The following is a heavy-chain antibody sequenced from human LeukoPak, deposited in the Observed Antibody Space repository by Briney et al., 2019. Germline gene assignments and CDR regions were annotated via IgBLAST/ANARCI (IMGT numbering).Heavy chain of an antibody. Sequence: ASVKVSCKASGGTFSSYAISWVRQAPGQGLEWMGIINPSGGSTSYAQKFQGRVTMTRDTSTSTVYMELSSLRSEDTAVYYCAREKVSRTYYYDSSGANWFDPWGQGTLVTVSS. CDR2: INPSGGST. CDR3: AREKVSRTYYYDSSGANWFDP. D-gene: IGHD3-22*01. V-gene: IGHV1-46*01. CDR1: GGTFSSYA. J-gene: IGHJ5*02.